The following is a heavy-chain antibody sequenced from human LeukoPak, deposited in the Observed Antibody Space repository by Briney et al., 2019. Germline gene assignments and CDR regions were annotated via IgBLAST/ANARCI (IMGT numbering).Heavy chain of an antibody. CDR3: ANDQDYGDYVGP. J-gene: IGHJ5*02. D-gene: IGHD4-17*01. Sequence: GGSLRLSCAASGFTFSSYAMSWVRQAPGKGLEWVSAISGSGGSTYYADSVKGRFTISRDNSKNTLYLQMNSLRAEDTAVYYCANDQDYGDYVGPWGQGTLVTVSS. CDR1: GFTFSSYA. CDR2: ISGSGGST. V-gene: IGHV3-23*01.